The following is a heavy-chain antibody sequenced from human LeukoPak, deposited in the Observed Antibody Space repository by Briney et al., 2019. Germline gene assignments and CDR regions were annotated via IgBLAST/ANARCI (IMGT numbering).Heavy chain of an antibody. V-gene: IGHV3-48*03. Sequence: GGSLRLSCAASGFTFSSYEMNWVRQAPGKGLEWVSYISSSGSTLYYADSVKGRFTISRDNAENSLYLQMNSLRAEDTAVYYCARDFGRLVRSFDYWGQGTLVTVSS. CDR3: ARDFGRLVRSFDY. CDR1: GFTFSSYE. D-gene: IGHD6-13*01. J-gene: IGHJ4*02. CDR2: ISSSGSTL.